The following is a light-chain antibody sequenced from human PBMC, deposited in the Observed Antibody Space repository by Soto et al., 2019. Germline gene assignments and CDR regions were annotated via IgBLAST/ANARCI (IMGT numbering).Light chain of an antibody. CDR1: QSLLHGNGYNY. J-gene: IGKJ2*01. CDR3: MQALQAPFT. CDR2: LGS. Sequence: DIVMTQSPLSLPVTPGEPASISCRTSQSLLHGNGYNYLDWYLQKPGQSPQLLIYLGSNRASGVPYRFSGSGSGTDFTLKISRVEAEDVGIYYCMQALQAPFTFGQGTKLE. V-gene: IGKV2-28*01.